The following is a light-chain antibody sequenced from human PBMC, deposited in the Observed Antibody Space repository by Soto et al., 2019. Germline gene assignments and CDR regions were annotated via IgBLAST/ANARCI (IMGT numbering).Light chain of an antibody. J-gene: IGLJ1*01. CDR2: EVS. Sequence: QSALTQPASVSGSPGRSISVSCTGTSSDIGSYNYVSWYQQHPGKAPKLLIYEVSDRPSGVSNRFSGSKSGNTASLTISGLQAEDEADYYCSSYTASNTLVFGTGTKVTVL. CDR3: SSYTASNTLV. CDR1: SSDIGSYNY. V-gene: IGLV2-14*01.